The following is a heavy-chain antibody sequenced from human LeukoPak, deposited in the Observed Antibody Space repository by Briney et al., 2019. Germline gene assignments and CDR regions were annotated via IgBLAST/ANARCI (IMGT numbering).Heavy chain of an antibody. CDR3: ASCGGSYSSYYFDY. CDR2: INAGNGNT. D-gene: IGHD1-26*01. CDR1: GYTFTSYA. J-gene: IGHJ4*02. Sequence: ASVKVSCKASGYTFTSYAMHWMRQAPGQRLEWMGWINAGNGNTKYSQKFQGRVTITADESTSTAYMELSSLRSEDTAVYYCASCGGSYSSYYFDYWGQGTLVTVSS. V-gene: IGHV1-3*01.